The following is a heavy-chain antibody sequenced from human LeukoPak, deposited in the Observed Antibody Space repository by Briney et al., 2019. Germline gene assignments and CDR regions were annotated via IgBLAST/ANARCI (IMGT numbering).Heavy chain of an antibody. J-gene: IGHJ5*02. D-gene: IGHD4-17*01. CDR2: IHYSGST. CDR3: ARNGDDDR. CDR1: GGSVSSGGYY. Sequence: PSETLSLTCTVSGGSVSSGGYYWSWIRQPPGRGLEWIGYIHYSGSTYYNPSLKSRVSISLDMSRNQFSLKLSSVTAADTAVYYCARNGDDDRWGQGTLVTVSS. V-gene: IGHV4-30-4*01.